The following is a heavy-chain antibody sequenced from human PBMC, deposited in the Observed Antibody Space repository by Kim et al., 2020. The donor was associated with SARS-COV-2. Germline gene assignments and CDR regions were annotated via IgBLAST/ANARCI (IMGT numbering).Heavy chain of an antibody. V-gene: IGHV5-51*01. J-gene: IGHJ4*02. Sequence: PPVQGQVTISADKSISTAYLQWSSLKASDTAMYYCARPLGNWNDYYFDYWGQGTLVTVSS. CDR3: ARPLGNWNDYYFDY. D-gene: IGHD1-1*01.